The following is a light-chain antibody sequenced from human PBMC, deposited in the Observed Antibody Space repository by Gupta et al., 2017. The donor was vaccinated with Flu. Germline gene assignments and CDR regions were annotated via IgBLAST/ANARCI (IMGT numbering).Light chain of an antibody. CDR2: LVS. CDR1: QSLVYSDGSTI. Sequence: DVVITQSPLSLTVTLGQPASISCRTSQSLVYSDGSTILHWFQQRPGQSPRRLIYLVSHRESGGPDKFSGRGSGTGFTLKISRVEAEDGGVYFCMQGAHWPWAFGQGTKVEIK. V-gene: IGKV2-30*01. J-gene: IGKJ1*01. CDR3: MQGAHWPWA.